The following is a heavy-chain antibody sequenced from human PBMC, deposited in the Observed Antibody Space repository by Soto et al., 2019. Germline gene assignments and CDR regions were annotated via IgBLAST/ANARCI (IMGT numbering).Heavy chain of an antibody. CDR1: GDSGGFISSSSYH. Sequence: TLSLTCPVSGDSGGFISSSSYHWGRILQPPWKGLEWIGEINHSGSTNYNPSLKSRVTISVDTSKNQFSLKLSSVTAADTAVYYCARGGRKAGYYGSENTNFDDWGQGTLVTLSS. CDR2: INHSGST. CDR3: ARGGRKAGYYGSENTNFDD. D-gene: IGHD3-10*01. J-gene: IGHJ4*02. V-gene: IGHV4-39*07.